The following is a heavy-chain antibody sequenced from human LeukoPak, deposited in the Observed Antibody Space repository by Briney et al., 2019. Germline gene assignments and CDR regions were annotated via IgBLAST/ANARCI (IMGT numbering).Heavy chain of an antibody. CDR2: IRGSGGST. V-gene: IGHV3-23*01. Sequence: GGSLRLSCAASGFTLSSYAMSWVRQAPGKGLEWVSGIRGSGGSTYYADPVKGRITISRDNSKNTLYLQMNSLRAEDTAVYYCAKSFEKYSSSSIDYYMDVWGKGTTVTVSS. CDR3: AKSFEKYSSSSIDYYMDV. CDR1: GFTLSSYA. D-gene: IGHD6-6*01. J-gene: IGHJ6*03.